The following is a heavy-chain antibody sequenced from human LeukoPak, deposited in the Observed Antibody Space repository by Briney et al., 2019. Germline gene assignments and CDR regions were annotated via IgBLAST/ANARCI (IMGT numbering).Heavy chain of an antibody. J-gene: IGHJ3*01. Sequence: KPGGSLRLSCAASGFTFSSHTMNWVRQAPGKGLEWVSSISSTSTSIYHADSVKGRFTISRDNTKNSLYLQMDSLRAEDTAAYYCARGFRAFDFWAQGTMVTVSS. V-gene: IGHV3-21*01. CDR1: GFTFSSHT. CDR2: ISSTSTSI. CDR3: ARGFRAFDF.